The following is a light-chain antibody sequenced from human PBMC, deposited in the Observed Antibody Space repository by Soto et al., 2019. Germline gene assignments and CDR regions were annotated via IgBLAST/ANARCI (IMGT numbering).Light chain of an antibody. CDR1: QSVSSN. Sequence: EIVMTQSPATLSVSPGERATLSCRASQSVSSNLAWYQQKPGQAPTLLIYCASSRATGITARFSGSGSGTEFTLTISSLQSEDFAVYYCQQYNNWPFTFGGGTKVEIK. V-gene: IGKV3-15*01. J-gene: IGKJ4*01. CDR2: CAS. CDR3: QQYNNWPFT.